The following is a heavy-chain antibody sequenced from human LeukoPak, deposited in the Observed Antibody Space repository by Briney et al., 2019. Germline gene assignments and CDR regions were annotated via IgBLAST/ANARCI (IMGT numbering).Heavy chain of an antibody. CDR1: GSTFSSYA. D-gene: IGHD1-14*01. J-gene: IGHJ4*02. Sequence: GGSLRLSCAASGSTFSSYAMHWVRQAPGKGLEWVAVISYDGSNKYYADSVKGRFTISRDNSKNTLYLQMNSLRAEDTAVYYCATTSPEGGAFDYWGQGTLVTVSS. CDR3: ATTSPEGGAFDY. V-gene: IGHV3-30-3*01. CDR2: ISYDGSNK.